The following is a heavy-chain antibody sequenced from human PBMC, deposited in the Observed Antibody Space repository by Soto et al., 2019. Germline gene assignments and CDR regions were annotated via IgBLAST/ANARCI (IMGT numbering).Heavy chain of an antibody. CDR1: GFTFSSYA. CDR2: ISGSGGST. J-gene: IGHJ5*02. Sequence: EVQLLESGGGLVQPGGSLRLSCAASGFTFSSYAMSWVRQAPGKGLEWVSAISGSGGSTYYADSVKGRFTTSRDNSKSTLSLRMNRLTAEDTAVYYCAGSSDWSACFAPWAQETLVTVSS. V-gene: IGHV3-23*01. D-gene: IGHD6-19*01. CDR3: AGSSDWSACFAP.